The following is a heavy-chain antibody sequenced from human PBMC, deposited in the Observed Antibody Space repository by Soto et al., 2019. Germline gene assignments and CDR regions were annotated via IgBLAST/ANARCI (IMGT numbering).Heavy chain of an antibody. CDR3: VHTSGSLHTT. V-gene: IGHV2-5*02. Sequence: QITLKESGPTLVKPTQTLTLSCTFSGFSLSTSAVGVAWIRQPPGKALEWLALIYWDDDNRYSPSLKSRLTITKDTSKNQVILTMINMDPVHTATYYCVHTSGSLHTTWGQGTLVTVSS. CDR2: IYWDDDN. J-gene: IGHJ5*02. D-gene: IGHD1-1*01. CDR1: GFSLSTSAVG.